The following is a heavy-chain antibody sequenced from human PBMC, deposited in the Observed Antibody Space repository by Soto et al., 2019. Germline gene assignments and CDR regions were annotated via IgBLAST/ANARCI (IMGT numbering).Heavy chain of an antibody. J-gene: IGHJ4*02. D-gene: IGHD5-12*01. Sequence: GGSLRLSCAASGFTFSSYSMNWVRQAPGKGLEWVSSISSSSSYIYYADSVKGRFTISRDNAKNSLYLQMNSLRAEDTAVYYCARPRAATITPFDYWGQGTLVTVSS. CDR2: ISSSSSYI. V-gene: IGHV3-21*01. CDR1: GFTFSSYS. CDR3: ARPRAATITPFDY.